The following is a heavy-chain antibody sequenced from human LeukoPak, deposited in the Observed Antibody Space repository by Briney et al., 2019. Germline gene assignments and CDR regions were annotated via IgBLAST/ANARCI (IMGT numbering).Heavy chain of an antibody. J-gene: IGHJ4*02. CDR3: ARDLLVSPLDY. CDR1: GGSISSYY. D-gene: IGHD2-8*01. CDR2: IYYSGST. V-gene: IGHV4-59*01. Sequence: PETLSLTCTVSGGSISSYYWSWIRQPPGKGLEWIGYIYYSGSTNYNPSLKSRVTISVDTSKNQFSLKLSSVTAADTAVYYCARDLLVSPLDYWGQGTLVTVSS.